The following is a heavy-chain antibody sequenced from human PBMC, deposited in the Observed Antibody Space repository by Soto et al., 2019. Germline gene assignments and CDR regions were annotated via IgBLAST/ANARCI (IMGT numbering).Heavy chain of an antibody. D-gene: IGHD1-26*01. J-gene: IGHJ4*02. CDR3: AREYGGSRVFDY. CDR1: GYTFTNYF. V-gene: IGHV1-46*01. Sequence: QVQLVQSGAEVNKPGASVKVSCKTSGYTFTNYFIHWVRQAPGQGPEWMGIINPSADSTNYAQKFQGSXIGXRXKSTSTVYLELRSLRSEDTAVYYCAREYGGSRVFDYWGQGTLVTVSS. CDR2: INPSADST.